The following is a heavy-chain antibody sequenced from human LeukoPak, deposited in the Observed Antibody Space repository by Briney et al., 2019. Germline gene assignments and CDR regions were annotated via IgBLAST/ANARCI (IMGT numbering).Heavy chain of an antibody. CDR3: AVGYSYGAFDY. J-gene: IGHJ4*02. V-gene: IGHV1-18*01. Sequence: ASVKVSCKASGYTFTSYGISWVRQAPGQGLEWMGWISAYNGNTNYAQKLQGRVTMTRNTSISTAYMELSSLRSEDTAVYYCAVGYSYGAFDYWGQGTLVTVSS. CDR2: ISAYNGNT. CDR1: GYTFTSYG. D-gene: IGHD5-18*01.